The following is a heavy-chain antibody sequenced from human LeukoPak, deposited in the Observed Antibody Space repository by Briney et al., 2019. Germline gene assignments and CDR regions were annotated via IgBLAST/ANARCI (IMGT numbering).Heavy chain of an antibody. D-gene: IGHD6-6*01. CDR1: GGSISSGDYY. Sequence: SQTLSLTCTVSGGSISSGDYYWSWIRQPPGKGLEWIGYIYYSGSTYYNPSLKSRVTISVDTSKNQFSLKLSSVTAADTAVYYCARVGIAARQPLPLDSPYWGQGTLVTVSS. J-gene: IGHJ4*02. CDR2: IYYSGST. CDR3: ARVGIAARQPLPLDSPY. V-gene: IGHV4-30-4*08.